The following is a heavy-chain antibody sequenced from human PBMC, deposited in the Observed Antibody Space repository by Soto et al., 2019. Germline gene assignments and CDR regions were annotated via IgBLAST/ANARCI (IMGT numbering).Heavy chain of an antibody. CDR3: ARPRLIYYGQFDY. D-gene: IGHD3-10*01. CDR1: GGSISSSSYY. J-gene: IGHJ4*02. V-gene: IGHV4-39*01. CDR2: IYYSGST. Sequence: SETLSLTCTVSGGSISSSSYYWGWIRQPPGKGLEWIGSIYYSGSTYYNPSLKSRVTISVDTSKNQFSLKLSSVTAADTAFYYCARPRLIYYGQFDYWGQGTLVTVSS.